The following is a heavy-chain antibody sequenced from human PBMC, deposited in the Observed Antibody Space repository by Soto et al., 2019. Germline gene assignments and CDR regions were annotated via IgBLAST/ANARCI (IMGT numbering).Heavy chain of an antibody. Sequence: QITLKESGPTLVKPTQTLTLTCTFSGFSLSTSGVGVGWIRQPPGKALERLGLIYWDDDKRYSPSLKSRLTITKDPSKNQVVLTMTNMDPVDTATYYWAHLMQTRGYSYGGWWFDPWGQGTLVTVSS. CDR3: AHLMQTRGYSYGGWWFDP. CDR2: IYWDDDK. V-gene: IGHV2-5*02. CDR1: GFSLSTSGVG. J-gene: IGHJ5*02. D-gene: IGHD5-18*01.